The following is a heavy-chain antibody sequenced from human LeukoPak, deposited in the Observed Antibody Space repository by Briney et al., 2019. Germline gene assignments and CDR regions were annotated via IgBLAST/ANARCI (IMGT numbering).Heavy chain of an antibody. Sequence: GGSLRLSCAASGFTFSSYAMSWVRQAPGKGLEWVSTISGSGGSTYYADSVKGRFTISRDNSKNTLYLQMNSLRAEDTAVYYCAPSWPNGLISSWDLYYFDYWGQGTLVTVSS. V-gene: IGHV3-23*01. CDR3: APSWPNGLISSWDLYYFDY. J-gene: IGHJ4*02. CDR1: GFTFSSYA. D-gene: IGHD6-13*01. CDR2: ISGSGGST.